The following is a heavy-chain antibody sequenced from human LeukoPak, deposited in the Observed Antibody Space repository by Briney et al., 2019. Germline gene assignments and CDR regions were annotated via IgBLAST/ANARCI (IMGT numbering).Heavy chain of an antibody. CDR2: MSGSGGRT. CDR1: GITLSNYG. Sequence: GSLRLSCAVSGITLSNYGMSWVRQAPGKGLEWVAGMSGSGGRTNYADSVKGRFTISRDNPKNTLYLQMNNLRAEDTAVYFCAKRGVVIRVILVGFHKEAYYFDSWGQGALVTVSS. D-gene: IGHD3-22*01. J-gene: IGHJ4*02. CDR3: AKRGVVIRVILVGFHKEAYYFDS. V-gene: IGHV3-23*01.